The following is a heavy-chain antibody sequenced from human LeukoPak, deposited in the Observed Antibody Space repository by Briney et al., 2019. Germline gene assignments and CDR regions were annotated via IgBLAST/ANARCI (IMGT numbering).Heavy chain of an antibody. J-gene: IGHJ6*03. CDR2: INPNSGGT. Sequence: VASVKVSCKASGYTFTGYYMHWVRQAPGQGLEWMGWINPNSGGTNYAQKFQGRVTMTRDTSISTAYMELSRLRSDDTAVYYCARGWSGSYYSHYYYYIDVWGKGTTVTVSS. CDR1: GYTFTGYY. D-gene: IGHD1-26*01. V-gene: IGHV1-2*02. CDR3: ARGWSGSYYSHYYYYIDV.